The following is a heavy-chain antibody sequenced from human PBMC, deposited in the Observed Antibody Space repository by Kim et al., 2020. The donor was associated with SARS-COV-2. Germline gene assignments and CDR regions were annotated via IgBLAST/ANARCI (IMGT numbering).Heavy chain of an antibody. CDR1: GVSVSSMSYY. Sequence: SETLSLTCNVSGVSVSSMSYYWSWIRQSPGKGLEWIGFISYSGDTSFNPSLNSRVTMSVDTSKNHFSLRLTSVTAADTAVYYCARDRVHGIAAAGSEYWGQGILVTVSS. CDR3: ARDRVHGIAAAGSEY. D-gene: IGHD6-13*01. CDR2: ISYSGDT. V-gene: IGHV4-61*01. J-gene: IGHJ4*02.